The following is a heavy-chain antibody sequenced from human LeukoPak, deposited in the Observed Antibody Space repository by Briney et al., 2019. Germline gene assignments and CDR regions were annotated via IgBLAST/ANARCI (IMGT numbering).Heavy chain of an antibody. D-gene: IGHD3-3*01. CDR2: ISGSGGST. V-gene: IGHV3-23*01. J-gene: IGHJ6*03. CDR3: ARAYYDFWSGYLDYMDV. Sequence: GGSLRLSCAASGFTFSSYAMSWVRQAPGKGLEWVSAISGSGGSTYYADSVKGRFTISRDNAKNTLYLQMNSLRAEDTAVYYCARAYYDFWSGYLDYMDVWGKGTTVTVSS. CDR1: GFTFSSYA.